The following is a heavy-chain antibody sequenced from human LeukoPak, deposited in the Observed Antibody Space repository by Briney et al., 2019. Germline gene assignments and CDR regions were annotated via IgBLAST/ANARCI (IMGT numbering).Heavy chain of an antibody. V-gene: IGHV3-23*01. Sequence: PGGSLRLSCAAPGFTFDDYGMSWVRQAPGKGLEWVSAISGSGGSTYYADSVKGRFTISRDNSKNTLYLQMNSLRAEDTAVYYCAKDGYYYGSGSQRHFDYWGQGTLVTVSS. D-gene: IGHD3-10*01. CDR2: ISGSGGST. J-gene: IGHJ4*02. CDR1: GFTFDDYG. CDR3: AKDGYYYGSGSQRHFDY.